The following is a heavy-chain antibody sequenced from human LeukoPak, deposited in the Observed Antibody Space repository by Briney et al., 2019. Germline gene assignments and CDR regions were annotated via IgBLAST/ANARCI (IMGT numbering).Heavy chain of an antibody. J-gene: IGHJ3*02. CDR1: GGSISSYY. Sequence: SETLSLTCTVSGGSISSYYWSWIRQPPGKGLEWIGYIYYSGSTNYNPSLKSRVTISVDTSKNQFSLKLSSVTAADTAVYYCASTNGVTVLDAFDIWGQGTMVTASS. CDR3: ASTNGVTVLDAFDI. D-gene: IGHD3-10*01. V-gene: IGHV4-59*01. CDR2: IYYSGST.